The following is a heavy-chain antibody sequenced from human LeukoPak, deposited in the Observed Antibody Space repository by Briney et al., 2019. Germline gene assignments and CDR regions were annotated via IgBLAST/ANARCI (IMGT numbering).Heavy chain of an antibody. V-gene: IGHV5-51*01. CDR3: ARTNWGALDY. Sequence: PGESLKISCKSSGYTFTGYWIGWVRQMPGKGLEWMGIIYPGDSDAKYSPSFQGQVTMSVDKSITTAYLQWSSLKASDTAMYYCARTNWGALDYWGQGTLVTVSS. CDR2: IYPGDSDA. D-gene: IGHD7-27*01. CDR1: GYTFTGYW. J-gene: IGHJ4*02.